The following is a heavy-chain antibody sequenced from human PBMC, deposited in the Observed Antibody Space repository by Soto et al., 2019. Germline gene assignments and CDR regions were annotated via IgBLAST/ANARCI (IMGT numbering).Heavy chain of an antibody. CDR1: GFTLSDNL. Sequence: PGGSLRLSCAASGFTLSDNLMDWVRQAPGKGLEWVGRTASRAESYTTGYAASVKGRFTISRDDSKNSLYLQMNTLKPEDTAVYYCGRGYCSGSRWPWAPYGLDVWGQGTTVTVSS. CDR3: GRGYCSGSRWPWAPYGLDV. D-gene: IGHD2-8*02. J-gene: IGHJ6*02. V-gene: IGHV3-72*01. CDR2: TASRAESYTT.